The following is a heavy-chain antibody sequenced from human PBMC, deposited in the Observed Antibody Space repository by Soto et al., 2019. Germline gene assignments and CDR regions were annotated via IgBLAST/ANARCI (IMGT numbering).Heavy chain of an antibody. J-gene: IGHJ4*02. CDR3: VKDLSFTIFGVVIFDY. CDR2: INNNGVSR. Sequence: GGSQRLSCSASGFTFSSYALHWVRQAPGKGLEYVSAINNNGVSRYYADSVKGRFTISRDNSKNTLYLQMSSLRAEDTAVYYCVKDLSFTIFGVVIFDYWGQGTRITVSS. V-gene: IGHV3-64D*08. D-gene: IGHD3-3*01. CDR1: GFTFSSYA.